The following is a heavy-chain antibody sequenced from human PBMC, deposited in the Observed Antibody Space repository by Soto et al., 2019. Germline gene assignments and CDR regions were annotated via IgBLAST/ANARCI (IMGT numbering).Heavy chain of an antibody. D-gene: IGHD1-26*01. J-gene: IGHJ4*02. Sequence: QVQLVQSGAEVKKPGASVKVSCKASGYTFTSYAMHWVRQAPGQRLEWMGCINAGNGNTKYSQKFQGRVTITRDTSASTAYMELSSLRSEDTAVYYCARATQIVGANLPHYWGQGTLVTVSS. CDR2: INAGNGNT. CDR3: ARATQIVGANLPHY. V-gene: IGHV1-3*01. CDR1: GYTFTSYA.